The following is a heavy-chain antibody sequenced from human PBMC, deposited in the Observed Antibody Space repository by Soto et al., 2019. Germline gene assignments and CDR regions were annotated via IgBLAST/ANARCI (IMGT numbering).Heavy chain of an antibody. Sequence: GSGATLVNPTQTLTLTCTFSGFSLSTSGMCVSWIRQPPGKALEWLARIDWDDDKYYSTSLKTRLTISKDTSKNQVVLTMTNMDPVDTATYYCARTNWNRSFYYYYMDVWGKGTTVTVSS. D-gene: IGHD1-20*01. V-gene: IGHV2-70*11. CDR2: IDWDDDK. J-gene: IGHJ6*03. CDR1: GFSLSTSGMC. CDR3: ARTNWNRSFYYYYMDV.